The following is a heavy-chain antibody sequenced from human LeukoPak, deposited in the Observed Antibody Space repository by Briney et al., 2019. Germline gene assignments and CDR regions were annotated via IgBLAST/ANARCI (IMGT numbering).Heavy chain of an antibody. CDR3: AKAQLGYAFDI. CDR1: GFTFSDNW. V-gene: IGHV3-23*01. J-gene: IGHJ3*02. Sequence: GGSLRLSCAASGFTFSDNWMTWVRQAPGKGLEWVSAISGSGGSTYYADSVKGRFTISRDNSKNTLYLQMNSLRAEDTAVYYCAKAQLGYAFDIWGQGTMVTVSS. D-gene: IGHD1-1*01. CDR2: ISGSGGST.